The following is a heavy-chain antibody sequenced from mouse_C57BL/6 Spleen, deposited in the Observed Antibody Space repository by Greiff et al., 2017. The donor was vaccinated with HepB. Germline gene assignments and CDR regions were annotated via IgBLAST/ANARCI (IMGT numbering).Heavy chain of an antibody. J-gene: IGHJ2*01. D-gene: IGHD2-4*01. Sequence: QVQLQQSGAELVKPGASVKISCKASGYAFSSYWMNWVKQRPGKGLEWIGQIYPGDGDTNYNGKFKGKATLTADKSSSTADMQLSSLTSEDSAVYFCAMDDYDRDYFDYWGQGTTLTVSS. CDR1: GYAFSSYW. CDR2: IYPGDGDT. V-gene: IGHV1-80*01. CDR3: AMDDYDRDYFDY.